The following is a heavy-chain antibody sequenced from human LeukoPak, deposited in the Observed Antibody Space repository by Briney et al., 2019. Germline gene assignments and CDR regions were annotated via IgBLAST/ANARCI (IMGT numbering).Heavy chain of an antibody. J-gene: IGHJ4*02. CDR3: ARIRRDSGDWYADDY. V-gene: IGHV4-4*07. Sequence: PSETLSLTCTVSGGSISGSCWSWIRQPAGKGLEWIGRICISESTNYNPSLESRVAMSEDTSQNQFSLRLTSVTAADTAVYYCARIRRDSGDWYADDYWGQGTLVTVSS. CDR2: ICISEST. CDR1: GGSISGSC. D-gene: IGHD6-19*01.